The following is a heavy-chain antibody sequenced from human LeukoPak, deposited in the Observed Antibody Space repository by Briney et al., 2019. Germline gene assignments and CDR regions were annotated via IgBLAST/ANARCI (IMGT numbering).Heavy chain of an antibody. Sequence: PGGSLRLSCAASGFTFSSYGMHWVRQAPGKGLEWVAFIRYDGSNKYYADSVKGRFTISRDNSKNTLYLQMNSLRAEDTAVYYCARRAVAGTVIYYYYMDVWGKGTTVTVSS. J-gene: IGHJ6*03. CDR1: GFTFSSYG. CDR3: ARRAVAGTVIYYYYMDV. V-gene: IGHV3-30*02. D-gene: IGHD6-19*01. CDR2: IRYDGSNK.